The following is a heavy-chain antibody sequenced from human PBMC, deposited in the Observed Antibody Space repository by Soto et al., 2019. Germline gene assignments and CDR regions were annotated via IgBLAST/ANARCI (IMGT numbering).Heavy chain of an antibody. CDR2: ISYDGSNK. CDR1: GFTFSSYA. Sequence: QVQLVESGGGVVQPGRSLRLSCAASGFTFSSYAMHWVRQAPGKGLEWVAVISYDGSNKYYADSVKGRFTISRDNSKNTLYLQMNSLRAEDTAVYYCARVPYSSSYYYYYGMDVWGQGTPVTVSS. CDR3: ARVPYSSSYYYYYGMDV. V-gene: IGHV3-30-3*01. J-gene: IGHJ6*02. D-gene: IGHD6-6*01.